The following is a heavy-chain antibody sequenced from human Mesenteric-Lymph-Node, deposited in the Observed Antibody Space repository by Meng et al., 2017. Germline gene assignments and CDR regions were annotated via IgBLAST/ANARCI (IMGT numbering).Heavy chain of an antibody. Sequence: GESLKVSCAASGFTFSSYEMNWVRQAPGKGLEWVSSISSSSSFTFYADSVKGRFTISRDNAKNSLYLQMNSLRAEDTAVYYCSRDLKVPAPIPWGQGTLVTVSS. J-gene: IGHJ5*02. V-gene: IGHV3-21*01. CDR1: GFTFSSYE. CDR2: ISSSSSFT. D-gene: IGHD2-2*01. CDR3: SRDLKVPAPIP.